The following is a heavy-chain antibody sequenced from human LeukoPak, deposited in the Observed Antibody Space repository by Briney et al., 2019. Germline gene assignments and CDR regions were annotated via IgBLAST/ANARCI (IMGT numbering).Heavy chain of an antibody. CDR1: GGSFSGYY. CDR3: ARGSLGYCSSTSCYTLPY. J-gene: IGHJ4*02. D-gene: IGHD2-2*02. Sequence: SETLSLTCAVYGGSFSGYYWSWIRQPPGKGLEWIGEINHSGSTNYNPSLKSRVTISVDTSKNQFSLKLSSVTAADTAVYYCARGSLGYCSSTSCYTLPYWGQGTLVTVSS. CDR2: INHSGST. V-gene: IGHV4-34*01.